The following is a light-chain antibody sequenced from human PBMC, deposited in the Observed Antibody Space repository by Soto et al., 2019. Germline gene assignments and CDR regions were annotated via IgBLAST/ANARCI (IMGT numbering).Light chain of an antibody. CDR1: QSVSIE. V-gene: IGKV3-15*01. CDR2: GAS. Sequence: ELVMTQSPDRLSVSPVARATLSCSSSQSVSIELAWYQQTPGQAPRLLIYGASTRATGVPPTFSGSASGTEFTLTISSLQSEDFTVYYCQQYNNWPPWKCGQGTKGDIK. J-gene: IGKJ1*01. CDR3: QQYNNWPPWK.